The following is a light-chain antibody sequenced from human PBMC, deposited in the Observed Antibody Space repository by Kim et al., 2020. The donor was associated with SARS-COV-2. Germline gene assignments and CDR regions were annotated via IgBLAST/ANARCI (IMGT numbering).Light chain of an antibody. Sequence: GPKVTISCTGSSTNSENNYVSWYQQLPGTAPELLIYDNNKRPSGIPDRFSGSKSGTSATLGITGLQAGDEADYYCGTWDSSLSAWVFGGGTQLTVL. V-gene: IGLV1-51*01. CDR1: STNSENNY. CDR3: GTWDSSLSAWV. J-gene: IGLJ3*02. CDR2: DNN.